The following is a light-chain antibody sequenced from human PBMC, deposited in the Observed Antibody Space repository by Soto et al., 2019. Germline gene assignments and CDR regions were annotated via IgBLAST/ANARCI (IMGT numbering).Light chain of an antibody. CDR2: EVS. CDR1: SSDVGGYNY. V-gene: IGLV2-14*01. Sequence: QSVLPQPASVSGSPGQSITISCTGTSSDVGGYNYVSWYQQHPGKAPKLMIYEVSNRPSGVSNRFSGSKSGNTASLTISGLQAEDEADYYCSSYTSSSTRRVFGTGTKLTVL. J-gene: IGLJ1*01. CDR3: SSYTSSSTRRV.